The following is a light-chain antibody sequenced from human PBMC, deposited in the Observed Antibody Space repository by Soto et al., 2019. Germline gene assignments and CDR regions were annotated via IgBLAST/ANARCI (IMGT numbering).Light chain of an antibody. CDR1: QSVSTN. J-gene: IGKJ1*01. Sequence: EIVMTQYPATLSVSPGEGATLSCRASQSVSTNLAWYQQKPGQATRLLIYGASTRTTDIPGRFSGSGSGTDFTLTISSLQSEDFAIYHCQQYHDWPRTFGQGTKVEIK. CDR3: QQYHDWPRT. CDR2: GAS. V-gene: IGKV3-15*01.